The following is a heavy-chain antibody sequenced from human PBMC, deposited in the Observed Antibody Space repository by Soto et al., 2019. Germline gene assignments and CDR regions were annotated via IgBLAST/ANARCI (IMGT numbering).Heavy chain of an antibody. V-gene: IGHV3-21*01. Sequence: GGSLRLSCAASGFTFSSYNMNWVRQAPGKELEWVSSITSSSSYIYYADSVKGRFTISRDNAKNSLYLQVNSLRAEDTAVYFCARDPYCGSTSCYYGPYYYYYMDVWGKGTTVTVSS. CDR1: GFTFSSYN. J-gene: IGHJ6*03. CDR3: ARDPYCGSTSCYYGPYYYYYMDV. CDR2: ITSSSSYI. D-gene: IGHD2-2*01.